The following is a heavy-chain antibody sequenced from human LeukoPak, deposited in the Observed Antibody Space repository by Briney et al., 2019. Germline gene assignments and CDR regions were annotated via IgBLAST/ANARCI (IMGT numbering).Heavy chain of an antibody. J-gene: IGHJ5*02. CDR3: ARNGIYQLHWVWFDP. D-gene: IGHD2-2*01. CDR1: GFTFSSYA. V-gene: IGHV3-30-3*01. Sequence: PGRSLRLSCAASGFTFSSYAMHWVRQAPGKGLEWVAVTSYDGSNKYYADSVKGRFTISRDNSKNTLYLQMNSPRAEDTAVYYCARNGIYQLHWVWFDPWGQGTLVTVSS. CDR2: TSYDGSNK.